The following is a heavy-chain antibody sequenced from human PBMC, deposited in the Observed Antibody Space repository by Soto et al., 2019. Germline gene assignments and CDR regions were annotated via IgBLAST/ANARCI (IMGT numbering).Heavy chain of an antibody. CDR1: GFTFSSYS. D-gene: IGHD3-10*01. Sequence: EVQLVESGGTLVKPGGSLRLSCAASGFTFSSYSMNWVRQAPGKGLEWVSSISSESSYISYADSVKGRLTISRDNAKNSLYLQMNSLRAEDTAVYYCARPYYPAAFYLWGQGTMVTVSS. J-gene: IGHJ3*01. CDR3: ARPYYPAAFYL. V-gene: IGHV3-21*01. CDR2: ISSESSYI.